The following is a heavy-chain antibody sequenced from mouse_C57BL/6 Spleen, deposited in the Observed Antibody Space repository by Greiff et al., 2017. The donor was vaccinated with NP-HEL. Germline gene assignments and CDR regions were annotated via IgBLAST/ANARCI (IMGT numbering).Heavy chain of an antibody. V-gene: IGHV1-4*01. CDR3: ARGGALTLYYAMDY. J-gene: IGHJ4*01. Sequence: QVQLQQSGAELARPGASVKMSCKASGYTFTSYTMHWVKQRPGQGLEWIGYINPSSGYTKYNQKFKDKATLTADKSSSTAYMQLSSLTSEDSAVYYCARGGALTLYYAMDYWGQGTSVTVSS. CDR2: INPSSGYT. CDR1: GYTFTSYT.